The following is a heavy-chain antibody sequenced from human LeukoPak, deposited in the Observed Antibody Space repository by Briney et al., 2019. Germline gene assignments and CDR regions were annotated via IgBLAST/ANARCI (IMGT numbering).Heavy chain of an antibody. Sequence: GASVKVSCKASGYTFTSYGFSWVRQAPGQGLEWMGWISAYNGNTNYAQKLQGRVTMTTDTSTSTAYMELRSLRSDDTAVYYCARGGSGSYYNDHYYYYMDVWGKGTTVTVSS. CDR3: ARGGSGSYYNDHYYYYMDV. D-gene: IGHD3-10*01. V-gene: IGHV1-18*01. CDR1: GYTFTSYG. J-gene: IGHJ6*03. CDR2: ISAYNGNT.